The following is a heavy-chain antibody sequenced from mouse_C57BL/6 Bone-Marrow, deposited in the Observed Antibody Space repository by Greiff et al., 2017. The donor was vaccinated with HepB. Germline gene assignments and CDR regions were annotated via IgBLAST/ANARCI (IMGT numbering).Heavy chain of an antibody. CDR1: GYTFTSYW. J-gene: IGHJ4*01. V-gene: IGHV1-64*01. CDR2: IHPNSGST. Sequence: QVQLQQSGAELVKPGASVKLSCKASGYTFTSYWMHWVKQRPGQGLEWIGMIHPNSGSTNYNEKFKSKATLTVDKSSSTAYMQLSSLTSEDSAVYYCASRNPRRYAMDYWGQGTSVTVSS. CDR3: ASRNPRRYAMDY.